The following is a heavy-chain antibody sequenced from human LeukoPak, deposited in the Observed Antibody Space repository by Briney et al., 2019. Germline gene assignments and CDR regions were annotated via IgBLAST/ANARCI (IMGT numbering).Heavy chain of an antibody. CDR3: ASMGDYGDYHDGMDV. CDR1: GGSISSSNW. Sequence: SGTLSLTCAVSGGSISSSNWWSWVRQPPGKGLEWIGEIYHSGSTNYNPSLKSRVTISVDKSKNQFSPKLSSVTAADTAVYYCASMGDYGDYHDGMDVWGQGTTVTVSS. D-gene: IGHD4-17*01. V-gene: IGHV4-4*02. J-gene: IGHJ6*02. CDR2: IYHSGST.